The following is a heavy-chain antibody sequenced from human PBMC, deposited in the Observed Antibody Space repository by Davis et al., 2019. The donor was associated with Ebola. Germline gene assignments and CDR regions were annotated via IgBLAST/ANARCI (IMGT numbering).Heavy chain of an antibody. CDR1: GFTFSSYW. J-gene: IGHJ6*02. CDR3: ARTGRSTYYDFPYYYYYYGMDV. CDR2: IKQDGSEK. V-gene: IGHV3-7*03. Sequence: GESLKISCAASGFTFSSYWMSWVRQAPGKGLEWVANIKQDGSEKYYVDSVKGRFTISRDNAKNSLYLQMNSLRAEDTAVYYCARTGRSTYYDFPYYYYYYGMDVWGQGTTVTVSS. D-gene: IGHD3-3*01.